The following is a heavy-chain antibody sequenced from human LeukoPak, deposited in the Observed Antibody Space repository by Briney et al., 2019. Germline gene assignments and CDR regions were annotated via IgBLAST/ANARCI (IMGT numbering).Heavy chain of an antibody. D-gene: IGHD3-10*01. Sequence: GGSLRLSCAASGFTFSSYSMNWVRQAPGKGLEWVSYISSSSSTIYYADSVKGRFTISRDNAKNSLYLQMNSLIDEDTAVYYCARDLGGSGDYWGQGTLVTVSS. J-gene: IGHJ4*02. CDR3: ARDLGGSGDY. CDR1: GFTFSSYS. CDR2: ISSSSSTI. V-gene: IGHV3-48*02.